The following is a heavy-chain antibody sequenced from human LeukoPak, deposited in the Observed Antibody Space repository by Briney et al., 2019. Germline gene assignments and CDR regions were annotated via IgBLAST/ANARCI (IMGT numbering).Heavy chain of an antibody. Sequence: VASVKLSCKASGGTFSSYAISWVRQAPGQGLEWMGVIIPIFGTANYAQKFQGRVTITADESTSTAYMELSSLRSEDTAVYYWARDRAPVLRFLEWPYNWFDPWGQGTLVTVSS. CDR3: ARDRAPVLRFLEWPYNWFDP. D-gene: IGHD3-3*01. V-gene: IGHV1-69*13. CDR2: IIPIFGTA. CDR1: GGTFSSYA. J-gene: IGHJ5*02.